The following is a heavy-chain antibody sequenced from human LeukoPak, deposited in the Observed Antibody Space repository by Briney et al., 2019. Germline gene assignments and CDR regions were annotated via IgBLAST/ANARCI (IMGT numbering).Heavy chain of an antibody. D-gene: IGHD3-22*01. J-gene: IGHJ4*02. CDR2: IRSSGSTI. CDR1: GFTFSGYI. Sequence: GGSLRLSCAASGFTFSGYIMNWVRQAPGKGLEWVSYIRSSGSTIYYADSVKGRFTISRDNAKNSLYLQMNSLRAEDTAVYYCARGRSSGYYFDYWGQGTLVTVSS. V-gene: IGHV3-48*04. CDR3: ARGRSSGYYFDY.